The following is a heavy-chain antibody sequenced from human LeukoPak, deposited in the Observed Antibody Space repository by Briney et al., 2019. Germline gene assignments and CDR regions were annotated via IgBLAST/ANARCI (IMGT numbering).Heavy chain of an antibody. CDR1: GFTFSSHW. Sequence: GGSLRLSCAASGFTFSSHWVHWVRQAPGKGLVWVSHINNDGRSRRYADSVKGRFTISGDNAKNTVYLQMNSLRAEDTAVYYCARDSNTDWYFDLWGRGTLVTVSS. D-gene: IGHD2-8*02. CDR2: INNDGRSR. V-gene: IGHV3-74*01. J-gene: IGHJ2*01. CDR3: ARDSNTDWYFDL.